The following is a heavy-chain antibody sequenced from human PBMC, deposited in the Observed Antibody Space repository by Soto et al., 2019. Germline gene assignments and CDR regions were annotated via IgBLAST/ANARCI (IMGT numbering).Heavy chain of an antibody. J-gene: IGHJ5*02. Sequence: SETLSLTCDVYGGSFSDYYWTWIRQPPGKGLEWIGEIIHSGSTNYSPSLKSRITISVDTSKNQFSLKLSSVTAADTAVYYCGRGRMAVVQGHNWFDPWGQGTLVTVSS. CDR3: GRGRMAVVQGHNWFDP. D-gene: IGHD6-19*01. CDR1: GGSFSDYY. V-gene: IGHV4-34*01. CDR2: IIHSGST.